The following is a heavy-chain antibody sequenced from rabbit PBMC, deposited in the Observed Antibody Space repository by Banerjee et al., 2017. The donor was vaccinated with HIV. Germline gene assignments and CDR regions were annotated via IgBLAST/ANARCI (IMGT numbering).Heavy chain of an antibody. D-gene: IGHD4-1*01. CDR3: ARLGSDWADDL. CDR1: GFSFSNGYV. J-gene: IGHJ4*01. V-gene: IGHV1S45*01. CDR2: INTISGDT. Sequence: QEQLEESGGGLVKPEGSLTLTCTASGFSFSNGYVMCWVRQAPGKGLEWIACINTISGDTVYAPWAPGRFPISKTSSTTVNLQMTSLTAADTATYFCARLGSDWADDLWGPGTLVTVS.